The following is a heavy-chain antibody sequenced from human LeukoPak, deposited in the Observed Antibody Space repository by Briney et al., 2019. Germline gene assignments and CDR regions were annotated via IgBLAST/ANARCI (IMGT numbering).Heavy chain of an antibody. V-gene: IGHV3-23*01. Sequence: GGSLRLSCAASGLTFSSYAMSWVRQAPGKGLEWVSAISGSGGSTYYADSVKGRFTISRDNSKNTLYLQMNSLRAEDTAVYYCAKDHTVTTKKDYWGQGTLVTVSS. CDR3: AKDHTVTTKKDY. D-gene: IGHD4-17*01. CDR1: GLTFSSYA. CDR2: ISGSGGST. J-gene: IGHJ4*02.